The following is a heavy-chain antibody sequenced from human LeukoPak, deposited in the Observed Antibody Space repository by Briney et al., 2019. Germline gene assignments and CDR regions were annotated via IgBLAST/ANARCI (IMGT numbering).Heavy chain of an antibody. Sequence: GGSLRLSCEASGFAFSFFAMSWLRQAPGKGLEWVSTINANSGTRSYAASVRGRFIISRDNSKNTLYLQLNTLRADDTAVYYCAKPISGGLAVTADWFAPWGQGTLVVVSS. J-gene: IGHJ5*01. CDR1: GFAFSFFA. CDR3: AKPISGGLAVTADWFAP. D-gene: IGHD6-19*01. V-gene: IGHV3-23*01. CDR2: INANSGTR.